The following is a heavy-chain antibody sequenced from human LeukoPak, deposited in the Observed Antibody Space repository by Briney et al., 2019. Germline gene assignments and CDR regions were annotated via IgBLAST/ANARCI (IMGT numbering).Heavy chain of an antibody. Sequence: ASVKVSCKASGYTFTSYDINWVRQATGQGLEWMGWMNPNSGNTGYAQKFQGRVIMTRNTSISTAYMELSSLRSEDTAVYYCARGHPQYYYDSSGLWDYWGQGTLVTVSS. V-gene: IGHV1-8*01. CDR1: GYTFTSYD. CDR2: MNPNSGNT. J-gene: IGHJ4*02. D-gene: IGHD3-22*01. CDR3: ARGHPQYYYDSSGLWDY.